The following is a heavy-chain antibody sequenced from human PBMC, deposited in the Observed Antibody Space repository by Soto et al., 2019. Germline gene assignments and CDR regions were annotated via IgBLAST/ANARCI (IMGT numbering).Heavy chain of an antibody. V-gene: IGHV3-23*01. CDR1: GFTFSNYP. D-gene: IGHD2-21*02. CDR2: ISSSGANT. Sequence: EVQLLESGGGLVQPGGSLRLSCAASGFTFSNYPTNWVRQAPGKGLEWVSAISSSGANTYYAASVKGRFTISRDNSKNTLYLQMNSLRAEDTAIYYCARDWQGDYWGQGTLVTVSS. J-gene: IGHJ4*02. CDR3: ARDWQGDY.